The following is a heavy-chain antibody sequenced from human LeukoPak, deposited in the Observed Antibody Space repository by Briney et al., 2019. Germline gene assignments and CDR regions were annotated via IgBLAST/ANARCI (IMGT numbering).Heavy chain of an antibody. CDR3: ARDITMARGGPSDY. V-gene: IGHV3-74*01. CDR2: INNDGTTT. J-gene: IGHJ4*02. D-gene: IGHD3-10*01. Sequence: GGSLRLSCAASGFTFSSYWMYWVRQAPGKGLVWVSRINNDGTTTNFAGSVKGRFTISRDNAKNTLYLQMNSLRAEDTAVYYCARDITMARGGPSDYWGQGALVTVSS. CDR1: GFTFSSYW.